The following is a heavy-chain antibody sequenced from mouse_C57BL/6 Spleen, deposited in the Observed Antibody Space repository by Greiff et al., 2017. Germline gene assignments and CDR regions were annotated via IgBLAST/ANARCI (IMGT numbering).Heavy chain of an antibody. CDR1: GFTFSSYA. CDR2: ISDGGSYT. D-gene: IGHD1-1*01. V-gene: IGHV5-4*01. Sequence: EVMLVESGGGLVKPGGSLKLSCAASGFTFSSYAMSWVRQTPEKRLEWVATISDGGSYTYYPDNVKGRFTISRDNAKNNLYLQMSHLKSEDTAMYYCARDLYYGSSYDYFDYWGQGTTLTVSS. CDR3: ARDLYYGSSYDYFDY. J-gene: IGHJ2*01.